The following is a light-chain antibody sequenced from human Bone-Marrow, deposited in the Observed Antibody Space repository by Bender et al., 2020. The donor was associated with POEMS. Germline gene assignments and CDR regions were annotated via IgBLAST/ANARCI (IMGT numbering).Light chain of an antibody. CDR1: SSDIGGYNR. V-gene: IGLV2-18*02. Sequence: QSALTQPPSVSGSPGQSVTISCTGTSSDIGGYNRLSWYQQAPGTAPKLMIYEVSNRPSGVPDRFSGSKSGNTASLTMSELQAEDEADYYCSSYASSTTLVVFGGGTKLTVL. J-gene: IGLJ2*01. CDR2: EVS. CDR3: SSYASSTTLVV.